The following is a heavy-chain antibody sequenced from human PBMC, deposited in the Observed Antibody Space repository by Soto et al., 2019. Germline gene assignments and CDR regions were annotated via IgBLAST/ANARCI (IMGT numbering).Heavy chain of an antibody. CDR1: GGSISSSSYY. J-gene: IGHJ4*02. V-gene: IGHV4-39*01. D-gene: IGHD6-6*01. CDR2: IYYSGST. Sequence: PSETLSLTCTVSGGSISSSSYYWGWIRQPPGKGLEWIGSIYYSGSTYYNPSLKSRVTISVDTSKNQFSLKLSSVTAADTAVYYFSRHAFIAALYLCWGQGTLVTVSS. CDR3: SRHAFIAALYLC.